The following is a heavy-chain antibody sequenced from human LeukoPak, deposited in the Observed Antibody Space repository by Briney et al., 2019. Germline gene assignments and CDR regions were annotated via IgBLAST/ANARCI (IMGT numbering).Heavy chain of an antibody. V-gene: IGHV3-64*01. Sequence: GGSLRLSCAASGFTFSSYAMHWVRQAPGKGLEYVSAISSNGGSTYYANSVKGRFTISRDNSKNTLYLQMGSLRAEDMAVYYCARDAYCSSTSCLSTWFDPWGQGTLVTVS. CDR1: GFTFSSYA. J-gene: IGHJ5*02. CDR3: ARDAYCSSTSCLSTWFDP. D-gene: IGHD2-2*01. CDR2: ISSNGGST.